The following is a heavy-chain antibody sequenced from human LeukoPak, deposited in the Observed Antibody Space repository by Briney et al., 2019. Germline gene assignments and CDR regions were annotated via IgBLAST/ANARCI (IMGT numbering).Heavy chain of an antibody. CDR3: AREVQAVAGYYYYYYYMDV. V-gene: IGHV1-8*01. CDR1: GYTFTSYD. D-gene: IGHD6-19*01. CDR2: MNPNSGNT. Sequence: ASVKVSCKASGYTFTSYDISWVRQATGQGLEWMGWMNPNSGNTGYAQKFQGRVTMTRNTSISTAYMELSSLRSEDTAVYYCAREVQAVAGYYYYYYYMDVWGKGTTVTISS. J-gene: IGHJ6*03.